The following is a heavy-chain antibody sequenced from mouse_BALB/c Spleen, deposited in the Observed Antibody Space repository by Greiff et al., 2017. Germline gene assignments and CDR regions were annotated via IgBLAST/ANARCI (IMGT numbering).Heavy chain of an antibody. V-gene: IGHV14-3*02. Sequence: VQLQQSGAELVKPGASVKLSCTASGFNIKDTYMHWVKQRPEQGLVWIGRIDPANGNTKYDPKFQGKANITADTSSNTAYLQLSSLTSGDTAVYDVAPGTGLDYWGQGTTLTVSS. J-gene: IGHJ2*01. D-gene: IGHD4-1*01. CDR1: GFNIKDTY. CDR3: APGTGLDY. CDR2: IDPANGNT.